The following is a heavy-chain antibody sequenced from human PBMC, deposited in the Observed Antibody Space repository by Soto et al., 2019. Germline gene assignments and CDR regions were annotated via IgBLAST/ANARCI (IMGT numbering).Heavy chain of an antibody. CDR1: GGSFSGYY. D-gene: IGHD6-6*01. V-gene: IGHV4-34*01. CDR2: INHSGST. J-gene: IGHJ4*02. CDR3: ARGWSGDSSPFDY. Sequence: QVQLQQRGAGLLKPSETLSLTCAVYGGSFSGYYWSWIRQPPGKGLEWIGEINHSGSTNYNPSLKSRVTISVDTSKNQFSLKLSSVTAADTAVYYCARGWSGDSSPFDYWGQGTLVTVSS.